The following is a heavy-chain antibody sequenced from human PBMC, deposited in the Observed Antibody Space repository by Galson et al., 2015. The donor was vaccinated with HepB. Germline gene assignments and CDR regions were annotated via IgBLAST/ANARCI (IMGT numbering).Heavy chain of an antibody. CDR1: GFTFSAYT. CDR3: VRVFFGSERYSAYWYFDL. Sequence: SLRLSCAASGFTFSAYTMNWVRRAPGKGLESIAYISTNGATLYSADSVKGRFTVSRDNARNSLYLQVNSLRDQDTAVYSCVRVFFGSERYSAYWYFDLWGRGTLVTVSS. CDR2: ISTNGATL. D-gene: IGHD3-10*01. J-gene: IGHJ2*01. V-gene: IGHV3-48*02.